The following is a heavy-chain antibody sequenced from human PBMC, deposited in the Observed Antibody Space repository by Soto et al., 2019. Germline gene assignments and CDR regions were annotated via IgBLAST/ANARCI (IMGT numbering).Heavy chain of an antibody. V-gene: IGHV3-21*01. Sequence: EVQLVESGGGLVKPGGSLRLSCAASGFTFSIYTMNWVRQAPGKGLEWVSSIGTSSSYIYYADSVKGRFTISRDTAKNSRYLQMNTLRADDTAVYYCARDTAMVYWGQGSLVTVSS. CDR1: GFTFSIYT. CDR2: IGTSSSYI. CDR3: ARDTAMVY. D-gene: IGHD5-18*01. J-gene: IGHJ4*02.